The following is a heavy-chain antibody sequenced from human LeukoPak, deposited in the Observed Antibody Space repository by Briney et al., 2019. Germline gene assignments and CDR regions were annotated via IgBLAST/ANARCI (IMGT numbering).Heavy chain of an antibody. Sequence: SQTLSLTCTVSGGSISSGDYYWSWIRQPPGKGLEWIGYIYYSGSTYCNPSLKSRVTISVDTSKNQFSLKLSSVTAADTAVYYCAREHSGYDYTYGMDVWGKGTTVTVSS. CDR1: GGSISSGDYY. V-gene: IGHV4-30-4*01. D-gene: IGHD5-12*01. CDR3: AREHSGYDYTYGMDV. CDR2: IYYSGST. J-gene: IGHJ6*04.